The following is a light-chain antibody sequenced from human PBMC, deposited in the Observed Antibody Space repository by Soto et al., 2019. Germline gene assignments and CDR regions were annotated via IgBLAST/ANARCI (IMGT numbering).Light chain of an antibody. CDR2: EVS. J-gene: IGKJ5*01. CDR3: MQSVPLTSITFGQGTRLSIT. Sequence: IVMTQTPLSLSVTPGQPASISCKSSQSLLHSDGKTYLYWYVQKPGQPPQLLMYEVSNRFSGVRGRYSGSGSRTDFTLKISRVEAEDVGVYYCMQSVPLTSITFGQGTRLSITFGQGTRLEIK. V-gene: IGKV2D-29*01. CDR1: QSLLHSDGKTY.